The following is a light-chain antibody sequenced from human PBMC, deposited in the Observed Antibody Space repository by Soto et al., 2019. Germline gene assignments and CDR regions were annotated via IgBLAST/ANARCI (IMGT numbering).Light chain of an antibody. Sequence: DIQMTQSPSTLSASVGYTATVTCRASQSVSSWLAWYQQKPGKAPKLLIYDASSLETGVPSRFSGSGSGAEFTLTISSLQPDDFATYYCQQYNSYAWTFGQGTKVDIK. V-gene: IGKV1-5*01. CDR3: QQYNSYAWT. J-gene: IGKJ1*01. CDR2: DAS. CDR1: QSVSSW.